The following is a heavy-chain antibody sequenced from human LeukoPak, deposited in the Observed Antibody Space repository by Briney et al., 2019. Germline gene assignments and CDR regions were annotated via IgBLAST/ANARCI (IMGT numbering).Heavy chain of an antibody. D-gene: IGHD6-19*01. Sequence: RGSLRLSCAASGFTFSSYGMHWVRQAPGKGLEWVAFIRYDGSNKYYADSVKGRFTISRDNSKNTLYLQMNSLRAEDTAVYYCARVAVAGTYYYYYYMDVWGKGTTVTVSS. CDR3: ARVAVAGTYYYYYYMDV. CDR1: GFTFSSYG. CDR2: IRYDGSNK. V-gene: IGHV3-30*02. J-gene: IGHJ6*03.